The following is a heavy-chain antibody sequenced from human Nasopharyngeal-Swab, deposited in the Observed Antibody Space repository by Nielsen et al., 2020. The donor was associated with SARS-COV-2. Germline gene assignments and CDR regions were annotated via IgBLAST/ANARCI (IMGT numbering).Heavy chain of an antibody. CDR3: ATSYAIFGVVTPFDY. CDR1: GYTLTELS. D-gene: IGHD3-3*01. V-gene: IGHV1-24*01. J-gene: IGHJ4*02. Sequence: ASVKVSCNVSGYTLTELSMHWVRQAPGKGLEWMGGFDPEDGETIYAQKFQGRVTMTEDTSTDTAYMELSSLRSEDTAVYYCATSYAIFGVVTPFDYWGQGTLVTVSS. CDR2: FDPEDGET.